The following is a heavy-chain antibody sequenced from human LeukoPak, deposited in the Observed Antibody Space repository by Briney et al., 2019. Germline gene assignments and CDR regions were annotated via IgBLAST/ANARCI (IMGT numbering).Heavy chain of an antibody. CDR2: FNPGNSNS. J-gene: IGHJ4*02. CDR3: ARGGDYYDY. Sequence: GESLKISCQGPGYNFPRYWIGWVRQMPGKGLEWMGIFNPGNSNSRYNPSFQGQVTISADTSISTAYLQWSGLKASDTAIYYCARGGDYYDYWGQGTLVTVSS. CDR1: GYNFPRYW. D-gene: IGHD3-16*01. V-gene: IGHV5-51*01.